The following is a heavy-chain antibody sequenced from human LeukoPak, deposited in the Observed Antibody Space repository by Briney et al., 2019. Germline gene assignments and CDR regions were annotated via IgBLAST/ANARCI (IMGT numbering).Heavy chain of an antibody. D-gene: IGHD3-16*01. CDR2: INHNGNVN. V-gene: IGHV3-7*03. CDR1: GFIFTNYF. Sequence: GGSLRLSCAASGFIFTNYFMSWARQAPGKGLEWVASINHNGNVNYYVDSVKGRFTISRDNAKNSLYLQMSNLRAEDTAVYFCARGGGLDVWGQGATVTVSS. J-gene: IGHJ6*02. CDR3: ARGGGLDV.